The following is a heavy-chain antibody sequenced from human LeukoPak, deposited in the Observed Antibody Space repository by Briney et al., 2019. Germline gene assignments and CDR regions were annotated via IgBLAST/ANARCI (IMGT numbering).Heavy chain of an antibody. J-gene: IGHJ4*02. CDR2: IYHSGST. V-gene: IGHV4-30-2*01. D-gene: IGHD3-22*01. Sequence: SETLSLTCAVSGGSISSGGYSWSWIRQPPGKGLEWIGYIYHSGSTYYNPSLQGRVTISVDRSKNQFSLKLSSVTAADTAVYYCARSDIHYYGSSGFVFDYWGQGTLVTVSS. CDR1: GGSISSGGYS. CDR3: ARSDIHYYGSSGFVFDY.